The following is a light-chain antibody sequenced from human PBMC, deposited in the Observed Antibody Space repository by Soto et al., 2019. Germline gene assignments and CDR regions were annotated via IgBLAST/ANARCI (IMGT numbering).Light chain of an antibody. CDR1: QDISSW. CDR3: QQADTFPLS. CDR2: AAS. Sequence: IQMTQSPSSVSASVGDRVTITCRASQDISSWLAWYQQKPGKAPNLLVYAASSLQGGVPSRFSGSGSGTEFTLTIGSLQPEDSATYYCQQADTFPLSFGGGTKVDIK. V-gene: IGKV1D-12*01. J-gene: IGKJ4*01.